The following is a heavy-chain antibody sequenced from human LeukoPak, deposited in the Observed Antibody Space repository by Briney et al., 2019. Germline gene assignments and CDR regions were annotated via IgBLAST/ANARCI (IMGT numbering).Heavy chain of an antibody. D-gene: IGHD6-13*01. Sequence: PSETLSLTCTVSGGSISNTNYYWAWIRQPPGRGLEWIGSIYYTGTTFDNPSLKSRVTLSVDTSKNQFSLRLTSVTAADTAFYYCAREEYSSDWYGHDSWGQGTLVTVSS. J-gene: IGHJ4*02. CDR1: GGSISNTNYY. CDR3: AREEYSSDWYGHDS. V-gene: IGHV4-39*07. CDR2: IYYTGTT.